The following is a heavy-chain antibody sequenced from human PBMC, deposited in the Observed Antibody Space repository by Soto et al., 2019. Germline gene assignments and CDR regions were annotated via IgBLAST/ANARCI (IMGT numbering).Heavy chain of an antibody. CDR2: IYYSGSA. CDR3: ARLIARADWYFDL. Sequence: QVQLQESGPGLVKPSQTLSLTCTVSGGSISTENYYWSWIRQHPGEGLEWIGYIYYSGSASYNPSLKSRVTMSVDRSENQFSLKLNSVTAADTAVYYCARLIARADWYFDLWGRGTLVTDSS. J-gene: IGHJ2*01. CDR1: GGSISTENYY. V-gene: IGHV4-31*03. D-gene: IGHD6-13*01.